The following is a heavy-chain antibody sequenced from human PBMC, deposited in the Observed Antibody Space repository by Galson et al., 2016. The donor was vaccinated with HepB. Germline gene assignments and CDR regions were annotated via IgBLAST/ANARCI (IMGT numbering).Heavy chain of an antibody. J-gene: IGHJ5*02. Sequence: SVKVSCKASGGAFSNYAISWVRQAPGQGLEWMGGIIPIFRTPNYAQNFQDRLTNTADESTSTAYMELRSLRSEDTAVYFRARWAFRSTTSSFWFDPWGQGNLVSVSS. V-gene: IGHV1-69*13. CDR3: ARWAFRSTTSSFWFDP. D-gene: IGHD5/OR15-5a*01. CDR1: GGAFSNYA. CDR2: IIPIFRTP.